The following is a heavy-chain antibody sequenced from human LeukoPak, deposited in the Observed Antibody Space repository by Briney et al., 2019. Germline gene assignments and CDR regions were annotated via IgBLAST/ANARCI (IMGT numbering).Heavy chain of an antibody. CDR2: ITPGGVNI. D-gene: IGHD1-14*01. CDR3: ARGHHGLDV. Sequence: GGSLRLSCAASGFTFSGYYMSWIRQAPGKGLDWISYITPGGVNIYYADSVKGRFTVSRDNAKNSLSLQMNSLRAEDTAIYFCARGHHGLDVWGQGTTATVSS. V-gene: IGHV3-11*01. CDR1: GFTFSGYY. J-gene: IGHJ6*02.